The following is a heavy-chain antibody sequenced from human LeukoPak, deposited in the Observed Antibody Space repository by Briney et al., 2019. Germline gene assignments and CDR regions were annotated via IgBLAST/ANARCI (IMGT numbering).Heavy chain of an antibody. CDR2: ISGSGGST. V-gene: IGHV3-23*01. CDR1: GFTFSSYA. J-gene: IGHJ4*02. CDR3: AKEGAGGTTFYSDFDY. Sequence: GGSLRLSCAASGFTFSSYAMSWVRQAPGKGLEWVSAISGSGGSTYYADSVKGRFTISRDNSKNTLYLRMNSLRAEDTAVYYCAKEGAGGTTFYSDFDYWGQGTLVTVSS. D-gene: IGHD2/OR15-2a*01.